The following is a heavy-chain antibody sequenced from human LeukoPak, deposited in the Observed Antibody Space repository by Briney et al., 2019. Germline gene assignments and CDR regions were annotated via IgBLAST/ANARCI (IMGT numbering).Heavy chain of an antibody. CDR1: GFTFSNYA. D-gene: IGHD3-16*01. CDR3: AKVPHSWGLFDS. Sequence: GGSLRLSCVASGFTFSNYAMHWVRQAPGKGLEWVAVISYDGSNKYYADSVKGRFTVSRDNSKNTLYLQMDSLRIEDTAVYYCAKVPHSWGLFDSWGQGTLVTASS. V-gene: IGHV3-30-3*02. J-gene: IGHJ4*02. CDR2: ISYDGSNK.